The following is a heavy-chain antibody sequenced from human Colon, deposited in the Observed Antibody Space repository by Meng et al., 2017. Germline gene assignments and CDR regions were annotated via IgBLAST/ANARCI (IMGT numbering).Heavy chain of an antibody. J-gene: IGHJ4*02. CDR1: AYTFTTYD. Sequence: ASVKISCKASAYTFTTYDINWVRQATGQGLEWMGWMNPNSGNTGSAQKFQGRVTMTRNTSISTAYMELSNLRSEDTAVYYCARSIAASGTTLGYWGQGTLVTVSS. V-gene: IGHV1-8*01. CDR3: ARSIAASGTTLGY. D-gene: IGHD6-13*01. CDR2: MNPNSGNT.